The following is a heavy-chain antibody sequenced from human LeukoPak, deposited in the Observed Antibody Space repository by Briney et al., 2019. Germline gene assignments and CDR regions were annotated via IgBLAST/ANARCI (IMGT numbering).Heavy chain of an antibody. J-gene: IGHJ4*02. Sequence: SETLSLTCTVSGGSISSYYWSWIRQPPGKGLEWIGYIYYSGSTNYNPSLKSRVTISVDTSKNQFSLKLSSVTAADTAVYYCARIAVAGTFLDYWDQGTLVSVSS. CDR3: ARIAVAGTFLDY. CDR2: IYYSGST. V-gene: IGHV4-59*01. CDR1: GGSISSYY. D-gene: IGHD6-19*01.